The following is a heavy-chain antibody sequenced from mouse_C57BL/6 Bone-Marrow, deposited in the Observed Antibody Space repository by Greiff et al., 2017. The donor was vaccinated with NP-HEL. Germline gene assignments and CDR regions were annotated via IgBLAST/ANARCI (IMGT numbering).Heavy chain of an antibody. Sequence: VQLQQSGAELVRPGTSVKVSCKASGYAFTNYLIEWVKQRPGQGLEWIGVINPGSGGTNYNEKFKGKATLTADKSSSTAYMQLSSLTSEDSAVYFCAREYDYDVRYAMDYWGQGTSVTVSS. CDR3: AREYDYDVRYAMDY. V-gene: IGHV1-54*01. CDR1: GYAFTNYL. CDR2: INPGSGGT. J-gene: IGHJ4*01. D-gene: IGHD2-4*01.